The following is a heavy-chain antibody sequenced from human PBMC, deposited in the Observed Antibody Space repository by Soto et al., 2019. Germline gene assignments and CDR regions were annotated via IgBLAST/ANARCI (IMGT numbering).Heavy chain of an antibody. CDR3: ATGYPSPEDWYFDL. V-gene: IGHV1-24*01. J-gene: IGHJ2*01. CDR2: FDPEDGET. Sequence: ASVKVSCKVSGYTLTELSMHWVRQAPGKGLEWMGGFDPEDGETIYAQKFQGRVTMTEDTSTDTAYMELSSLRSEGTAVYYCATGYPSPEDWYFDLWGRGTLVTVSS. D-gene: IGHD1-1*01. CDR1: GYTLTELS.